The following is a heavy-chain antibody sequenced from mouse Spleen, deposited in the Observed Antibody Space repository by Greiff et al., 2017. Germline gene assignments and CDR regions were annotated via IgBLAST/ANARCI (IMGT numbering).Heavy chain of an antibody. CDR3: AREDYGSSYHAMDY. D-gene: IGHD1-1*01. CDR2: ISYDGSN. CDR1: GYSITSGYY. Sequence: EVQLQESGPGLVKPSQSLSLTCSVTGYSITSGYYWNWIRQFPGNKLEWMGYISYDGSNNYNPSLKNRISITRDTSKNQFFLKLNSVTTEDTATYYGAREDYGSSYHAMDYWGQGTSVTVSS. V-gene: IGHV3-6*01. J-gene: IGHJ4*01.